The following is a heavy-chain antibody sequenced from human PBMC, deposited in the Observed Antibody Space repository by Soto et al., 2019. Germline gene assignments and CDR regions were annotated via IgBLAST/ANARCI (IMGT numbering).Heavy chain of an antibody. CDR2: VFYTGFT. D-gene: IGHD1-20*01. CDR3: ATSQKGYNWNYFDH. J-gene: IGHJ4*02. CDR1: GASISGSYYY. V-gene: IGHV4-39*01. Sequence: SETLSLTCVVSGASISGSYYYWAWLRQSPGKGPEWIGSVFYTGFTSYNPSLESRASVSVDTSKSQFSLKLSAVTAADTAVYYCATSQKGYNWNYFDHWGQGALVTVSS.